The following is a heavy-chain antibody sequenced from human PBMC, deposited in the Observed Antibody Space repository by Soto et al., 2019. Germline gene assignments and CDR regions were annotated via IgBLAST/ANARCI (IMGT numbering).Heavy chain of an antibody. V-gene: IGHV4-59*08. Sequence: SETLSLTCTVSGGSISSYYWSWIRQPPGKGLEWIGYIYYSGSTNYNPSLKSRVTISVDTSKNQFSLKLSSVTAADTAVYYCARHRYYGSGSRYGMDVWGQGTTVTVSS. J-gene: IGHJ6*02. D-gene: IGHD3-10*01. CDR3: ARHRYYGSGSRYGMDV. CDR2: IYYSGST. CDR1: GGSISSYY.